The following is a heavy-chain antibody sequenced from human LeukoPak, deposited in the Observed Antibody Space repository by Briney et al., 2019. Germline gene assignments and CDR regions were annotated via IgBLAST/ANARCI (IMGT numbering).Heavy chain of an antibody. V-gene: IGHV4-59*01. J-gene: IGHJ4*02. CDR2: ISYSGST. Sequence: SETLSLTCTVSGGSINSYYWSWIRQPPGKGLEWIGYISYSGSTNYNPSLKSRVTISVDTSKNLFFLKLTSVTAADTALYYCARGNANWGQGALVTVSS. CDR3: ARGNAN. CDR1: GGSINSYY.